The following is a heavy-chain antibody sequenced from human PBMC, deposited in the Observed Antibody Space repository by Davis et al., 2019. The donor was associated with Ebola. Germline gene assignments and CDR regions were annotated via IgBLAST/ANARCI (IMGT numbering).Heavy chain of an antibody. CDR3: AKELAVPPSAWYFDL. D-gene: IGHD6-19*01. CDR1: GFTFSSYA. V-gene: IGHV3-23*01. Sequence: GESLKIPCAASGFTFSSYAMSWVRQAPGKGLEWVSAISGSGGSTYYADSVKGRFTISRDNSKNTLYLQMNSLRAEDTAVYYCAKELAVPPSAWYFDLWGRGTLVTVSS. CDR2: ISGSGGST. J-gene: IGHJ2*01.